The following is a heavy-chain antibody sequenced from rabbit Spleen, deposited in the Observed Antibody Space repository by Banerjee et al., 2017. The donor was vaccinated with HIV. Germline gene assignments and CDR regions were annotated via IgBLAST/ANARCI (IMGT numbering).Heavy chain of an antibody. V-gene: IGHV1S40*01. CDR2: IYTGGSGGI. Sequence: QTLEESGGDLVKPGASLTLTCTASGFDLSNYYYIYWVRQAPGKGLEWIGCIYTGGSGGIYYASWARGRLTISKTSSTTVTLQMTSLIAADTATYFCARDTSSSFSSYGMDLWGPGTLVTVS. CDR3: ARDTSSSFSSYGMDL. D-gene: IGHD1-1*01. CDR1: GFDLSNYYY. J-gene: IGHJ6*01.